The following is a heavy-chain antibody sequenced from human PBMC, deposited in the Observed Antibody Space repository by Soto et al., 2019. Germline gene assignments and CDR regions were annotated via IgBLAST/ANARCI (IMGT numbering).Heavy chain of an antibody. CDR1: GFTFDDYA. CDR3: AKDISYDSSGYPQAFDY. J-gene: IGHJ4*02. Sequence: EVHLVESGGGLVQPGRSLRLSCAAAGFTFDDYAMHWVRQAPGKGLEWVSGISWNSGGIGYADSVKGRFTISRDNAKNSLYLQMNSLRPGDTALYYCAKDISYDSSGYPQAFDYWGQGTLVTVS. CDR2: ISWNSGGI. D-gene: IGHD3-22*01. V-gene: IGHV3-9*01.